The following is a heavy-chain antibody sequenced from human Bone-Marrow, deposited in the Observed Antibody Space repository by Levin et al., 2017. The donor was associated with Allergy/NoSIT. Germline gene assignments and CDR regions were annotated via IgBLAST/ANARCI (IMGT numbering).Heavy chain of an antibody. D-gene: IGHD5-12*01. Sequence: GESLKISCAASGFTFSSYAMSWVRQAPGKGLEWVSAISGSGGSTYYADSVKGRFTISRDNSKNTLYLQMNSLRAEDTAVYYCAKGGKNSGYDPHTQGLVLFDYWGQGTLVTVSS. CDR1: GFTFSSYA. CDR3: AKGGKNSGYDPHTQGLVLFDY. J-gene: IGHJ4*02. V-gene: IGHV3-23*01. CDR2: ISGSGGST.